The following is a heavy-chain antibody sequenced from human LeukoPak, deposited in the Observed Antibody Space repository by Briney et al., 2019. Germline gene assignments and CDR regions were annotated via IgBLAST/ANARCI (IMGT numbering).Heavy chain of an antibody. CDR1: EYSFADYY. CDR2: IKPNSGGT. CDR3: ARVAPKSPDAFDI. V-gene: IGHV1-2*07. Sequence: GASVKVSCKASEYSFADYYMHWVRQAPGQGLEWMGWIKPNSGGTRSAHKFQGRVTMTRDTSISTAYMELSSPRYDDTAVYYCARVAPKSPDAFDIWGQGTMVTVSS. J-gene: IGHJ3*02.